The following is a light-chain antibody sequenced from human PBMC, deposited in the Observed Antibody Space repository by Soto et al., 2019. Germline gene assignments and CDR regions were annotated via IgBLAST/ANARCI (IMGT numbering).Light chain of an antibody. Sequence: EMVLTQSPSSLSLSPGERVIVSCRASLSVTSHLAWYQQKPGQAPSLLIYDVSKRASGIPARFSGSGSGTDFTLTISSLEPEDFAVYYCQQYDTSPPMYTFGQGTKVDIK. CDR3: QQYDTSPPMYT. CDR2: DVS. J-gene: IGKJ2*01. V-gene: IGKV3-11*01. CDR1: LSVTSH.